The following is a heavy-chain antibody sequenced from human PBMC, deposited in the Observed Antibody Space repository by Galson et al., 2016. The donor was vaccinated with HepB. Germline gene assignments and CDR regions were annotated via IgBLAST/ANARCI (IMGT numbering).Heavy chain of an antibody. Sequence: SETLSLTCAVYGGSFSGYYWTWIRQPPGKGLECIGEINDSGSTKYNPSLKSRVTISVDTSKNQFSLNLSSVTAADTAVYYCARGLGSYYYYYMDVWGQGTTVTVSS. D-gene: IGHD3-10*01. CDR2: INDSGST. J-gene: IGHJ6*03. CDR1: GGSFSGYY. V-gene: IGHV4-34*01. CDR3: ARGLGSYYYYYMDV.